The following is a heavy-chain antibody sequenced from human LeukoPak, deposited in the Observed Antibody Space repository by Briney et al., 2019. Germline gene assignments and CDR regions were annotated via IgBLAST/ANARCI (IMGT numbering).Heavy chain of an antibody. V-gene: IGHV1-46*01. D-gene: IGHD3-22*01. CDR1: GHTFTSYY. CDR2: INPSGGST. Sequence: ASVKVSCKASGHTFTSYYMHWVRQAPGQGLEWMGIINPSGGSTSYAQKFQGRVTMTRDTSTSTVYMELSSLRSEDTAVYYCGRAYQGITMIVVAYDYWGQGTLVTVSS. CDR3: GRAYQGITMIVVAYDY. J-gene: IGHJ4*02.